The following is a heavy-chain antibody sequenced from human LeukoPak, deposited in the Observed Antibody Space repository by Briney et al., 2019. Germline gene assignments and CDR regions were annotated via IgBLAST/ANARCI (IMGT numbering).Heavy chain of an antibody. CDR3: VRGFSGVVGDY. CDR2: IKPGGIT. CDR1: GGSLSDYY. Sequence: SETLSLTCAVYGGSLSDYYWSWIRQPPGEGLEWIGEIKPGGITNYNPSVKSRVTMSADTSKNQLFLNVNSATAADTAVYYCVRGFSGVVGDYWGQGTLVTVSS. J-gene: IGHJ4*02. D-gene: IGHD3-10*01. V-gene: IGHV4-34*01.